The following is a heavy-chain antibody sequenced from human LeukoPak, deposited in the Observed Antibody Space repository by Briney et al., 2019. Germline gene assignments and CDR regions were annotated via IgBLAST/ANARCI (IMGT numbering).Heavy chain of an antibody. CDR1: SPSFSGYF. D-gene: IGHD2-15*01. CDR2: ISQSGNT. Sequence: SETLSLTCSVYSPSFSGYFWNWIRQTPEEGLEWIGEISQSGNTIYNPSLKSRVTISADMSKNSFSLKLTSVTAADTAVYYCTRGRAQVDWGQGIRVIVSS. V-gene: IGHV4-34*01. CDR3: TRGRAQVD. J-gene: IGHJ4*02.